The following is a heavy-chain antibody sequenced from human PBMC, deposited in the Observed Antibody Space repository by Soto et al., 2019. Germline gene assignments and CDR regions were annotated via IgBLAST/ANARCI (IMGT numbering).Heavy chain of an antibody. J-gene: IGHJ1*01. Sequence: GKGLEWIGYIYYSGSTNYNPSLKSRVTISVDTSKNQFSLKLSSVTAEDTAIYFFATDVRRGYVLRVFEY. CDR3: ATDVRRGYVLRVFEY. D-gene: IGHD3-10*02. CDR2: IYYSGST. V-gene: IGHV4-59*12.